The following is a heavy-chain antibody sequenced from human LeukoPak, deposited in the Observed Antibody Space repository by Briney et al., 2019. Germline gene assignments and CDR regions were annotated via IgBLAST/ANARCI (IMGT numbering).Heavy chain of an antibody. D-gene: IGHD3-3*01. Sequence: GGSLRLSCAASGFTFSSYGMHWVRQAPGKGLEWVAFIRYDGSNKYYADSVKGRFTISRDNSKNTLYLQMNSLRAEDTAVYYCAKDRDEYYDFWSGYYSTHSFRYYFDYWGQGTLVTVSS. V-gene: IGHV3-30*02. J-gene: IGHJ4*02. CDR3: AKDRDEYYDFWSGYYSTHSFRYYFDY. CDR1: GFTFSSYG. CDR2: IRYDGSNK.